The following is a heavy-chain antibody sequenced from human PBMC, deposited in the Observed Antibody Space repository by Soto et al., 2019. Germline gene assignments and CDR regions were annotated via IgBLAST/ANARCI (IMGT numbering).Heavy chain of an antibody. CDR1: GYTFTGYY. CDR3: ARGDFGESPFDP. D-gene: IGHD3-10*01. J-gene: IGHJ5*02. CDR2: INPNSGGT. Sequence: DSVKVSCKSSGYTFTGYYMHLVRQAPGQGLEWMGWINPNSGGTNYAQKFQGWVTMTRDTSISTAYMELSRLRSYDTAVYYCARGDFGESPFDPWGQGTMVTVSS. V-gene: IGHV1-2*04.